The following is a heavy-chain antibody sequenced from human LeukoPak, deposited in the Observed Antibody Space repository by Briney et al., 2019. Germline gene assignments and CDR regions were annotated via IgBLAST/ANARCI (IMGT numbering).Heavy chain of an antibody. CDR3: ATKTGYYYDSSGYADY. J-gene: IGHJ4*02. D-gene: IGHD3-22*01. CDR2: ISSSSSYI. V-gene: IGHV3-21*01. Sequence: GGSLRLSCAASGFTFSSYSMNWVRQAPGKGLEWVSSISSSSSYIYYADSVKGRFTISRDNAKNSLYLQMNSLRAEDTAVYCCATKTGYYYDSSGYADYWGQGTLVTVSS. CDR1: GFTFSSYS.